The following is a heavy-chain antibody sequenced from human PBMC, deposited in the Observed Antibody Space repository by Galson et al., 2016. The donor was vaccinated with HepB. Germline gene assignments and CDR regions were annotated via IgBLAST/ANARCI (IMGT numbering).Heavy chain of an antibody. D-gene: IGHD4-11*01. CDR3: AGYVPTITTSTGDFYYYGIDV. CDR2: IYSRGGT. CDR1: GGSISSGTYY. V-gene: IGHV4-61*02. Sequence: TLSLTCTVSGGSISSGTYYWSWIRQPAGKGLEWIGRIYSRGGTNYSPSLKSRVTISVDTSKNQFSLKLSSVTAADTAVYYWAGYVPTITTSTGDFYYYGIDVWGKGTTVTVSS. J-gene: IGHJ6*04.